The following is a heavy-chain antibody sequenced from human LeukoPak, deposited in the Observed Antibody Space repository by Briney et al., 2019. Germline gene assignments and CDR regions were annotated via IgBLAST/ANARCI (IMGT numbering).Heavy chain of an antibody. V-gene: IGHV3-20*04. CDR1: GFTFDDYG. J-gene: IGHJ4*02. CDR2: INWNGGST. D-gene: IGHD4-17*01. Sequence: PGGSLRLSCAASGFTFDDYGMSWVRQAPGKGLEWVSGINWNGGSTGYADSVKGRFTISRDNAKNSLYLQMNSLRAEDTALYYCARESPTVTMKYGFDYWGQGTLVTVS. CDR3: ARESPTVTMKYGFDY.